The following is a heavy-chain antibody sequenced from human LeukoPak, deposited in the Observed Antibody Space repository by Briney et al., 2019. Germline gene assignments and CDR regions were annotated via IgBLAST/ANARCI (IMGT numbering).Heavy chain of an antibody. Sequence: SETLSLTCTVSGGPISSGGYYWSWIRQHPGKGLEWIGYIYYSGSSNYNPSLKSRVTISVDTSKNQFSLELSSVTAADTAVYYCARLVGCRGYDLTDYWGQGTLVTVSS. CDR1: GGPISSGGYY. CDR2: IYYSGSS. CDR3: ARLVGCRGYDLTDY. V-gene: IGHV4-61*08. D-gene: IGHD5-12*01. J-gene: IGHJ4*02.